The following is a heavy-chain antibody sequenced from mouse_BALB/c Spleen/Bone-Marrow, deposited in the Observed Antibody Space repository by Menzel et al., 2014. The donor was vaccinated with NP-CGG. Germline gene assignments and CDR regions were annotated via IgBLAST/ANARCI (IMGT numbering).Heavy chain of an antibody. V-gene: IGHV1S56*01. CDR3: ARGGYDGAWFAY. D-gene: IGHD2-14*01. CDR2: IYPGNVNT. CDR1: GYTFTTYY. Sequence: QVQLKQSGPELVKPGASVMISCKASGYTFTTYYIHWVKQRPGQGPEWIGWIYPGNVNTNYSEKFKGKATLTADKSSSTAYMQLSSLTSEDSAVYFCARGGYDGAWFAYWGQGTLVTVSA. J-gene: IGHJ3*01.